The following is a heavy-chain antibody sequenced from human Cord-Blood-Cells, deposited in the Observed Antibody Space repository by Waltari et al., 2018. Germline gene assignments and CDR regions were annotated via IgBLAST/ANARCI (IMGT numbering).Heavy chain of an antibody. Sequence: QVQLQQWGAGLLKPSETLSPTCAVYGGSFSGYYWSWIRQPPGKGLEWIGEINHSGSTNYNPSLKSRVTISVDTSKNQFSLKLSSVTAADTAVYYCARGFRIVVVPAANNWFDPWGQGTLVTVSS. CDR3: ARGFRIVVVPAANNWFDP. V-gene: IGHV4-34*01. D-gene: IGHD2-2*01. J-gene: IGHJ5*02. CDR2: INHSGST. CDR1: GGSFSGYY.